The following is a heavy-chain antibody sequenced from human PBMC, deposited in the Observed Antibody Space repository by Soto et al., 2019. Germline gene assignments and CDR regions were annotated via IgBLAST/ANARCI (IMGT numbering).Heavy chain of an antibody. V-gene: IGHV1-69*01. CDR1: GGTFSSYA. D-gene: IGHD1-7*01. J-gene: IGHJ3*02. CDR2: IIPSFGTA. CDR3: AKEYSWNYNFWDSFDI. Sequence: QVQLVQSGAEVKKPGSSVKVSCKASGGTFSSYAISWVRQAPGQGLEWMGGIIPSFGTANYAQKFQGRDTITANESTVTAYMEVSSLICEVTSVYYGAKEYSWNYNFWDSFDIWGQGTMVTVSS.